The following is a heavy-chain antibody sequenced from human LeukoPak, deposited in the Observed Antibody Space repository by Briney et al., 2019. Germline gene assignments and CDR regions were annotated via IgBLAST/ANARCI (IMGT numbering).Heavy chain of an antibody. V-gene: IGHV4-31*03. CDR1: GGSISNGAYY. Sequence: SETLSLTCTVSGGSISNGAYYWSWIRQHPGTGLEWIGYIYYSGSAHYNPSLKSRVTISVDTSKNQFSLKLSSVTAADTAVYYCARDKSGYDHYYYYYMDVWGKGTTVTVSS. J-gene: IGHJ6*03. CDR2: IYYSGSA. CDR3: ARDKSGYDHYYYYYMDV. D-gene: IGHD5-12*01.